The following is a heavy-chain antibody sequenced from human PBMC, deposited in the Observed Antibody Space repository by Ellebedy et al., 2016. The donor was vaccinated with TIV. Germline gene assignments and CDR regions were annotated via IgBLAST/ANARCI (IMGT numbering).Heavy chain of an antibody. Sequence: ASVKVSXKASGYTFSSYDMIWVRQVTGQGLEWLGWMNPNSGNTGDVQKFRGRVILTSDSSRRTGYMEMTGLRSEDTGIYYCARATRNQLLPDYWGQGTLLTVSS. CDR1: GYTFSSYD. D-gene: IGHD1-1*01. CDR2: MNPNSGNT. CDR3: ARATRNQLLPDY. J-gene: IGHJ4*02. V-gene: IGHV1-8*01.